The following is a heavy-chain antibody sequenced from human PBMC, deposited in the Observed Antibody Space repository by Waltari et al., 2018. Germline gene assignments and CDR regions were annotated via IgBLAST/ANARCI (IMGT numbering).Heavy chain of an antibody. CDR2: IKGDGSNI. CDR3: ARSNNFAFDY. Sequence: EVQLVESGGYLVQPGGSLGLSCAASGFTFSKYWIHWVRQTPGKGLEWVSNIKGDGSNIKYADSVKGRFTVSSDNAKNTVYLQISSLRAEDTAVYYCARSNNFAFDYWGQGTLVTVSS. D-gene: IGHD1-20*01. CDR1: GFTFSKYW. J-gene: IGHJ4*02. V-gene: IGHV3-74*01.